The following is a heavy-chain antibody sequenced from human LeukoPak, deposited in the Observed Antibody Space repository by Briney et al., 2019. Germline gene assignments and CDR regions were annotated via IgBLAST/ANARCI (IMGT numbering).Heavy chain of an antibody. Sequence: SETLSLTCTVSGYSISSGYFWGWIRQPPGKGLEWIGSIYQTVSTYYNPSLKSRVTISVDTSKNQFSLKLSSVTAADTAVYYCARGAGHYYYYYSMDVWGKGTTVTVSS. CDR1: GYSISSGYF. CDR2: IYQTVST. CDR3: ARGAGHYYYYYSMDV. J-gene: IGHJ6*03. V-gene: IGHV4-38-2*02.